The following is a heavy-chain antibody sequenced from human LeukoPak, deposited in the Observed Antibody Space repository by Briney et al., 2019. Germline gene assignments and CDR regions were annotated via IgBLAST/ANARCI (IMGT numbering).Heavy chain of an antibody. V-gene: IGHV4-39*01. Sequence: PSETLSLTCTVSGGPISSSYYWGWIRQSPGKGLEWIGTIYYGGSMSYSPSLKSRVTISLDASKNQFSLRLSSLTAADTAVYYCARLESVAGYHFDYWGQGTRVTVSS. CDR3: ARLESVAGYHFDY. CDR2: IYYGGSM. D-gene: IGHD6-19*01. J-gene: IGHJ4*02. CDR1: GGPISSSYY.